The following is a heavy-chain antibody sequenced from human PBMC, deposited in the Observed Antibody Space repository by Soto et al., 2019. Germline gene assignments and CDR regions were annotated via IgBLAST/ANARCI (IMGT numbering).Heavy chain of an antibody. J-gene: IGHJ4*02. CDR1: GFTLSSHG. CDR2: IRGDNGDT. Sequence: GASVKVSCKASGFTLSSHGISWVRQAPGQGLEWMGWIRGDNGDTNNAQKFQGRITMTTDTSTDTAYMDLRSLRSDDTAVYYCARDLRGSCTTNGCFYFDYWGQGTLVTVSS. CDR3: ARDLRGSCTTNGCFYFDY. D-gene: IGHD2-8*01. V-gene: IGHV1-18*04.